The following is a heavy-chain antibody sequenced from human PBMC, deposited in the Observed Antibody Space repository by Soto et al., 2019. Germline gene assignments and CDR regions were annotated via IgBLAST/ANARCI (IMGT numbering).Heavy chain of an antibody. CDR2: IIPIFGTA. Sequence: SVKVSCKASGGTFSSYAISWVRQAPGQGLEWMGGIIPIFGTANYAQKFQGRVTITADESTSTAYMELSSLRSEDTAVYYCAREEYYYDSSGSPNWFDPWGQGTLVTVSS. CDR1: GGTFSSYA. V-gene: IGHV1-69*13. CDR3: AREEYYYDSSGSPNWFDP. J-gene: IGHJ5*02. D-gene: IGHD3-22*01.